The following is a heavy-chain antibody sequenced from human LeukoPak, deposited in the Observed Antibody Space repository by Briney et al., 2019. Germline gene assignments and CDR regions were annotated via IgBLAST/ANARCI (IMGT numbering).Heavy chain of an antibody. D-gene: IGHD6-19*01. Sequence: GGSLRLSCAASGFTFSNYWMSWVRQAPGKGLEWVANIKRDGSEKYFVDSVKGRFTITRDNAKNSMFLQMNSLRAEDTAVYYCLRGGSSGWHFDHWGQGTLVTVSS. CDR1: GFTFSNYW. CDR2: IKRDGSEK. J-gene: IGHJ4*02. CDR3: LRGGSSGWHFDH. V-gene: IGHV3-7*03.